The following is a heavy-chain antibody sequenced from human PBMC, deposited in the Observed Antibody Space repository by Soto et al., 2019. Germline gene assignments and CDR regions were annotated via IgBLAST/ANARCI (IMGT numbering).Heavy chain of an antibody. J-gene: IGHJ6*03. CDR3: ARAPRNYYDYYMDV. V-gene: IGHV4-34*01. Sequence: QVQLQQWGAGLLKPSETLSLTCAVYGGSFSGYYWSWIRQPPGKGLEWIGEINHSGSTNYNPSLKIRVATSVDTSKNQFSLRLSSVTAADTAVYYCARAPRNYYDYYMDVWGKGTTVTVSS. CDR1: GGSFSGYY. CDR2: INHSGST.